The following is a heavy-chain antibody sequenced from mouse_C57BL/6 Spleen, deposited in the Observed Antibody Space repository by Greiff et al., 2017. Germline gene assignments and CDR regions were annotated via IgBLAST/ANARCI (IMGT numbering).Heavy chain of an antibody. CDR3: ARHLITTVVATEYFDY. V-gene: IGHV5-9*01. CDR2: ISGGGGNT. CDR1: GFTFRSYT. Sequence: EVHLVESGGGLVKPGGSLKLSCAASGFTFRSYTLSWVRPTPETRLEWVATISGGGGNTYYPDSVKGRFTISRDNAKNTLYLQMSSLRYEDTALYYCARHLITTVVATEYFDYWGQGTTLTVSS. J-gene: IGHJ2*01. D-gene: IGHD1-1*01.